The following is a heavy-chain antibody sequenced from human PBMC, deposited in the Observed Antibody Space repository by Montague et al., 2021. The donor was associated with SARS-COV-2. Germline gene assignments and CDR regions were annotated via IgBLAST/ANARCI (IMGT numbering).Heavy chain of an antibody. CDR3: ARGHHYYDSSGYLGAGYYYYYMDV. CDR2: IGTAGDT. V-gene: IGHV3-13*01. CDR1: GFTFSSYD. D-gene: IGHD3-22*01. J-gene: IGHJ6*03. Sequence: SLRLSCAASGFTFSSYDMHWVRQATGKGLEWVSAIGTAGDTYYPGSVKGRFTISRENTKNSLYLQMNSLSAGDTAVYYCARGHHYYDSSGYLGAGYYYYYMDVWGKGTTVTVSS.